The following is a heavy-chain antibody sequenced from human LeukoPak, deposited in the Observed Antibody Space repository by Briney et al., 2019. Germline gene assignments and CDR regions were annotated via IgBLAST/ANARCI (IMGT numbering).Heavy chain of an antibody. J-gene: IGHJ6*03. Sequence: SETLSLTCTVSGGSIRSSSHYWGWIRQPPGKGLEWIGSIFYSGSTYYNPSLKSRVTMSVDTSKNQFSLKRSSVTAADTAMFYCARLFPGGYYYLDVWGKGTTVTVSS. CDR2: IFYSGST. CDR1: GGSIRSSSHY. V-gene: IGHV4-39*07. CDR3: ARLFPGGYYYLDV. D-gene: IGHD2-21*01.